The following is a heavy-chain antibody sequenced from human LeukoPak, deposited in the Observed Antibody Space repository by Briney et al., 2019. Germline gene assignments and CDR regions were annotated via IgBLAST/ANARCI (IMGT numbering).Heavy chain of an antibody. J-gene: IGHJ5*02. CDR3: ARNDFWVNNFFDP. CDR2: ISYGGTS. D-gene: IGHD3-3*01. CDR1: LGSMSRDHFY. V-gene: IGHV4-39*07. Sequence: SETLSLTCAVSLGSMSRDHFYWAWIRQPPGKGLEWIGSISYGGTSHYSPSLKSRLTLSIDTSNSQLSLRLTSMTAADTAVYFCARNDFWVNNFFDPWGQGTLVIVSS.